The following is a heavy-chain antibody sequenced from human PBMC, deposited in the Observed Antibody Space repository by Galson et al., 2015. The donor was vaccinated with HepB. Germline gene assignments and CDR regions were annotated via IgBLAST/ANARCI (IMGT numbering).Heavy chain of an antibody. J-gene: IGHJ4*03. CDR3: ARCPFTDYYGSGIYFDY. D-gene: IGHD3-10*01. CDR1: GFTFSSYA. CDR2: ISIGGSTI. Sequence: SLRLSCAASGFTFSSYAMSWVRQAPGKGLEWISYISIGGSTIYYSDSVEGRFTVSRDNGKSSLYLQMNSLRADDTAVYYCARCPFTDYYGSGIYFDYWGHGTPVTVSS. V-gene: IGHV3-48*01.